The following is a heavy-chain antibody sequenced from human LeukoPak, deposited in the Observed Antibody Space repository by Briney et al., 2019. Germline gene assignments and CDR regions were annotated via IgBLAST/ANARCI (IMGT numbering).Heavy chain of an antibody. CDR2: IWYDGSNK. D-gene: IGHD3-22*01. J-gene: IGHJ4*02. Sequence: GRSLRLSCAASGFTFSSYGMHWVRQAPGKGLEWVAAIWYDGSNKYYADSVKGRFTISRDNSKNTLYLQMNSLRAEDTAVYYCAKDSSGYYDAFDYWGQGTLVTVSS. CDR3: AKDSSGYYDAFDY. CDR1: GFTFSSYG. V-gene: IGHV3-33*06.